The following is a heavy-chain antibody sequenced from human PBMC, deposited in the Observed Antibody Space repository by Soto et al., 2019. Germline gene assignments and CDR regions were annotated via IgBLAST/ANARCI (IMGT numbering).Heavy chain of an antibody. CDR2: IYHSGST. CDR3: ARDKVIQAVPAAHGPYYYGMDV. D-gene: IGHD2-2*01. Sequence: SETLSLTCAVSGGSISSSNWWSWVRQPPGKGLEWIGEIYHSGSTNYNPSLKSRVTISVDKSKNQFSLKLSSVTAADTAVYYCARDKVIQAVPAAHGPYYYGMDVWGQGTTVTV. CDR1: GGSISSSNW. J-gene: IGHJ6*02. V-gene: IGHV4-4*02.